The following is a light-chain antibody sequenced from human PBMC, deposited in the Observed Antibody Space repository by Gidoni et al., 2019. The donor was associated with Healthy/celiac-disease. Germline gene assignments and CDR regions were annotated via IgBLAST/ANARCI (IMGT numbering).Light chain of an antibody. Sequence: DIQMTQSPSSLSASVGDRVTITSQASQDISNYLNWYQQKPGKAPKLLIYDASNLETGVPSRFSGSGSGTDFTFTISSLQPEDIATYYCQQYDNLPLRFTFGPGTKVDIK. CDR3: QQYDNLPLRFT. J-gene: IGKJ3*01. V-gene: IGKV1-33*01. CDR1: QDISNY. CDR2: DAS.